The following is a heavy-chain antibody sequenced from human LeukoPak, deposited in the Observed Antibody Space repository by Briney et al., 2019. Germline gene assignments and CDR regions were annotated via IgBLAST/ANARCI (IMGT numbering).Heavy chain of an antibody. V-gene: IGHV4-34*01. CDR1: GGSFSAYY. Sequence: SETLSLTCAVYGGSFSAYYWSWIRQPPGKGLEWIGEINHSGSTNYNPSLKSRVTVSVDTSKNQFSLKASSVTAADTAVYYCARSPSMVAIDYWGQGTLVTVSS. CDR2: INHSGST. CDR3: ARSPSMVAIDY. D-gene: IGHD5-12*01. J-gene: IGHJ4*02.